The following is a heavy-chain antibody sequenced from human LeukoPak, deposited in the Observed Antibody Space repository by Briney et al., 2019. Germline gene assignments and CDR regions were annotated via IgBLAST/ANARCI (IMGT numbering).Heavy chain of an antibody. CDR1: GFTFSSYG. J-gene: IGHJ4*02. V-gene: IGHV3-30*18. D-gene: IGHD3-22*01. CDR3: AKAARRLGLLVVTHFDY. Sequence: GGSLRLSCAASGFTFSSYGMHWVRQAPGKGLEWVAVISYGGSNKYYADSVKGRFTISRDNSKNTLYLQMNSLRAEDTAVYYCAKAARRLGLLVVTHFDYWGQGTLVTVSS. CDR2: ISYGGSNK.